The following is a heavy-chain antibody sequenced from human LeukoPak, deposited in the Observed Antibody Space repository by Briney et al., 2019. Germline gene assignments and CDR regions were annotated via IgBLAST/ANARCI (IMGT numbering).Heavy chain of an antibody. V-gene: IGHV4/OR15-8*02. J-gene: IGHJ4*02. CDR2: VYRSGNT. CDR1: LGSINSSNW. Sequence: PSETLSLTCVVSLGSINSSNWWSWVRQSPGKGPEWIGEVYRSGNTNYNPSLRSRVTISTDKSKNEISLRLTSVTAADAAVYYCARDPHCSSINCSFDYWGQGTLVTVSS. D-gene: IGHD6-13*01. CDR3: ARDPHCSSINCSFDY.